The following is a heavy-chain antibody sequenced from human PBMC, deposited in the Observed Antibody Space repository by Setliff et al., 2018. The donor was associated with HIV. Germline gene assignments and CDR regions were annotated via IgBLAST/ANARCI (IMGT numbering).Heavy chain of an antibody. CDR3: AKDTLPASARGSSMDV. CDR2: ISWNSGGI. J-gene: IGHJ6*03. CDR1: RFTFDDYA. Sequence: PGGSLRLSCAASRFTFDDYAMHWVRQAPGKGLEWVSGISWNSGGIPYADSVKGRFTISRDNAKNSLYLQINSLRVEDTALYYCAKDTLPASARGSSMDVWGKGTTVTVSS. V-gene: IGHV3-9*01.